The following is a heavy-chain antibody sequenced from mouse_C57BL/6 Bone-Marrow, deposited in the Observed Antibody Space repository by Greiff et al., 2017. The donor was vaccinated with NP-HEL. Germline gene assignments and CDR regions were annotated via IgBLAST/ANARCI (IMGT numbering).Heavy chain of an antibody. CDR2: INPSTGGT. J-gene: IGHJ1*03. Sequence: VQLQQSGPELVKPGASVKISCKASGYSFTGYYMNWVKQSPEKSLEWIGEINPSTGGTTYNQKFKAKATLTVDKSSSTAYMQLKSLTSEDSAVYYCASPRYYYGSSPWYFDVWGTGTTVTVSS. CDR3: ASPRYYYGSSPWYFDV. CDR1: GYSFTGYY. V-gene: IGHV1-42*01. D-gene: IGHD1-1*01.